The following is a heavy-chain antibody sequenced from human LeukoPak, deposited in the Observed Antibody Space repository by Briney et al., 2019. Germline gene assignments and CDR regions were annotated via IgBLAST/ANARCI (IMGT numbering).Heavy chain of an antibody. CDR2: INTNTGNP. CDR3: ARDGRITILGVVISWFDP. V-gene: IGHV7-4-1*02. D-gene: IGHD3-3*01. Sequence: ASVKVSCKASGYTFTSYAMNWVRQAPGQGLEWMGWINTNTGNPTYAQGFTGRFVFSLDTSVSTAYLQISSLKAEDTAVYYCARDGRITILGVVISWFDPWGQGTLVTVSS. CDR1: GYTFTSYA. J-gene: IGHJ5*02.